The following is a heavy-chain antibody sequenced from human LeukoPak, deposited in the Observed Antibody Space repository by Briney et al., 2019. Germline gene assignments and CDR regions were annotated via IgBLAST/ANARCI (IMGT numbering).Heavy chain of an antibody. J-gene: IGHJ5*02. CDR1: GGSISSSSYY. V-gene: IGHV4-39*01. D-gene: IGHD3-10*01. CDR2: IYYSGST. CDR3: ARLEWCYYGSGSPSGFDP. Sequence: SETLSLTCTVSGGSISSSSYYWGWIRQPPGKGLEWIGSIYYSGSTYYNPSLKSRVTISVDTSENQFSLKLSSVTAADTAVYYCARLEWCYYGSGSPSGFDPWGQGTLVTVSS.